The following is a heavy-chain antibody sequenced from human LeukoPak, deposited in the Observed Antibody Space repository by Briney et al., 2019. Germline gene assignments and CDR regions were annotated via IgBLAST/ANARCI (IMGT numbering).Heavy chain of an antibody. Sequence: ASVKVSCKASGYTFTSYDINWVRQATGQGLEWMGWMNPNSGNTGYAQKFQGRVTMTRDMSTSTVYMELSSLRSEDTAVYYCARAHGGYSYGYYFDYWGQGTLVTVSS. CDR1: GYTFTSYD. CDR2: MNPNSGNT. J-gene: IGHJ4*02. CDR3: ARAHGGYSYGYYFDY. D-gene: IGHD5-18*01. V-gene: IGHV1-8*01.